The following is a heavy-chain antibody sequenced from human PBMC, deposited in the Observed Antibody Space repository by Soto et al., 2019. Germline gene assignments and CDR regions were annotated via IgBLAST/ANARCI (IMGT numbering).Heavy chain of an antibody. CDR3: ARDRGNDYGSGHFDY. V-gene: IGHV4-59*01. D-gene: IGHD3-10*01. CDR1: GGSISSYY. CDR2: IYYSGST. J-gene: IGHJ4*02. Sequence: SETLSLTCTVSGGSISSYYWSWIRQPPGKGLEWIGYIYYSGSTNYNPSLKSRVTISVDTSKNQFSLKLSSVTAADTAVYYCARDRGNDYGSGHFDYWGQGTLVTVSS.